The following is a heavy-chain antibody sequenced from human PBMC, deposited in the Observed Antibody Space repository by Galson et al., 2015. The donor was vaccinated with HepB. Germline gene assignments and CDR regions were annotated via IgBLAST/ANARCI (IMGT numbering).Heavy chain of an antibody. D-gene: IGHD6-13*01. Sequence: QSGAEVKKPGESLKISCKGSGYSFTSYWIGWVRQMPGKGLEWMGIIYPGDSDTRYSQSFQGQVTLSAHKSISTAYLQWSSLKASDTAMYYCARRAYSSSWFTKPFDYWGQGTLVTVSS. CDR1: GYSFTSYW. J-gene: IGHJ4*02. CDR2: IYPGDSDT. CDR3: ARRAYSSSWFTKPFDY. V-gene: IGHV5-51*01.